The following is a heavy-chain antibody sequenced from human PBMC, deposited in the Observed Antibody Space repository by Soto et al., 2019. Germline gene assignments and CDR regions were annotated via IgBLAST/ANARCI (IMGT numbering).Heavy chain of an antibody. D-gene: IGHD3-22*01. CDR2: ISGSGGST. Sequence: PGGSLRLSCAASGFTFSSYAMSWVRQAPGKGLEWVSAISGSGGSTYYADSVKGRFTISRDNSKNTLYLQMNSLRAEDTAVYYCAKTDSSGYYSRHFEYWGQGTQVTVSS. CDR1: GFTFSSYA. J-gene: IGHJ4*02. V-gene: IGHV3-23*01. CDR3: AKTDSSGYYSRHFEY.